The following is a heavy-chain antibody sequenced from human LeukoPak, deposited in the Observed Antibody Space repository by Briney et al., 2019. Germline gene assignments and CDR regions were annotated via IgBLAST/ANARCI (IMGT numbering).Heavy chain of an antibody. J-gene: IGHJ6*02. V-gene: IGHV3-21*01. D-gene: IGHD2-21*01. CDR2: ISSSSSHI. Sequence: GGSLRLSCAASGFTFSSYSMNWVRQAPGKGLEWVSSISSSSSHIYYADSVKGRFTISRDNAKNSLYLQMNSLRAEDTAVYYCTRRLYYYYGMDVWGQGTTVTVSS. CDR3: TRRLYYYYGMDV. CDR1: GFTFSSYS.